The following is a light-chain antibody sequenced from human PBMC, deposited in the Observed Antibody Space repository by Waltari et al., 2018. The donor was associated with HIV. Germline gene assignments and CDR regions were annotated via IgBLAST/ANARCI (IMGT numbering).Light chain of an antibody. Sequence: DIQLTQSPSFLSASVGDRVTVTCRADQGNRTYVPWYQQKPGKAPKLLIYASPTLQTGVPSRFSDSGSGTEFILTISMLHPEDVATYYCHKVNMPFTFGPGTRVDIK. V-gene: IGKV1-9*01. CDR1: QGNRTY. CDR2: ASP. CDR3: HKVNMPFT. J-gene: IGKJ3*01.